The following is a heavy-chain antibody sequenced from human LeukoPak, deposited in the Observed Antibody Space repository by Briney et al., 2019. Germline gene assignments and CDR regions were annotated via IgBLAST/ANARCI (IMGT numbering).Heavy chain of an antibody. J-gene: IGHJ5*01. CDR1: GGSFSDYY. CDR2: INHSGGT. CDR3: ARAKDSYGKVFDC. V-gene: IGHV4-34*01. D-gene: IGHD5-18*01. Sequence: SETLSLTCEVYGGSFSDYYWSWIRQPPGKGLEWIGEINHSGGTSYNPSLKSRVTMSVDTPKNQFSVKLTSVTAADTAVYYCARAKDSYGKVFDCWGQGTLVTVSS.